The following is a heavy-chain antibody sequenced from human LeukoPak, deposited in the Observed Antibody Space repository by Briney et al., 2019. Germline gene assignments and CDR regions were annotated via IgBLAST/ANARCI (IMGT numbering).Heavy chain of an antibody. J-gene: IGHJ3*02. CDR3: ARHGEGYCTNGVCSHHDAFDI. CDR1: GGSISSYY. CDR2: IYYSGST. D-gene: IGHD2-8*01. Sequence: PSETLSLTCTVSGGSISSYYWSWIRQPPGKGLEWIGYIYYSGSTNYNPSLKSRVTISVDTSKNQFSLKLSSVTAADTAVYYCARHGEGYCTNGVCSHHDAFDIWGQGTMVTVSS. V-gene: IGHV4-59*08.